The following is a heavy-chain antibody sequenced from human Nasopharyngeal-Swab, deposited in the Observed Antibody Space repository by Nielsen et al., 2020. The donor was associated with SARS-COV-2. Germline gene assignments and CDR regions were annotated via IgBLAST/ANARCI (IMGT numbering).Heavy chain of an antibody. V-gene: IGHV3-21*01. Sequence: GGSLRLSCAASGFTFSSYSMNWVRQAPGKGLEWVSSISSSSSYIYYADSVKGRFTISRDNAKNSLYLQMNSPRAEDTAVYYCASYVAGTPTYYYYYMDVWGKGTTVTVSS. D-gene: IGHD1/OR15-1a*01. CDR1: GFTFSSYS. CDR3: ASYVAGTPTYYYYYMDV. CDR2: ISSSSSYI. J-gene: IGHJ6*03.